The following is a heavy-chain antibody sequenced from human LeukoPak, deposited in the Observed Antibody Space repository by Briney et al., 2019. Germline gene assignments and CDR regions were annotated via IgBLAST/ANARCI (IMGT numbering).Heavy chain of an antibody. Sequence: GGSLRLSCAASGFTFSNYWMTWVRQAPGKGLEGVANIKRDGSEERYVDSVRGRFTISRDNDENSLYLQMNSLRAEDSAVYYCARGGSESDYWGQGTLVTVSS. J-gene: IGHJ4*02. CDR1: GFTFSNYW. CDR3: ARGGSESDY. CDR2: IKRDGSEE. V-gene: IGHV3-7*01. D-gene: IGHD1-14*01.